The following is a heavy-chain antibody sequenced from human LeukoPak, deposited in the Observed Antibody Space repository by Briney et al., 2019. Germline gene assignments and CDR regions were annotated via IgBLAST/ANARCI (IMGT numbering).Heavy chain of an antibody. J-gene: IGHJ6*03. CDR3: ARDNYYRMDA. V-gene: IGHV3-7*01. Sequence: RGSLRLSCAASGFTFNTYWMAWVRQAPGKGLEWVATIKEDGSEKHYVDSVKGRFTISRDNAKNSLYVQMNSLRAEDTAVYYCARDNYYRMDAWGKGTTVTVSS. CDR1: GFTFNTYW. CDR2: IKEDGSEK. D-gene: IGHD3-10*01.